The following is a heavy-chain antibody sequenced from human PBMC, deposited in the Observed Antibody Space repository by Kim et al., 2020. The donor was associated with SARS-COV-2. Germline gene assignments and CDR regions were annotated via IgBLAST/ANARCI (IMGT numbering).Heavy chain of an antibody. V-gene: IGHV3-74*01. CDR1: GFTFSSYW. J-gene: IGHJ4*02. CDR2: INSDGSRT. D-gene: IGHD3-22*01. CDR3: ARGSSGYYYVDY. Sequence: GGSLRLSCAASGFTFSSYWMHWVRQTPGKGLVWLSLINSDGSRTNYADSVKGRFTISRDNAKNTLYLQMSSLRAEDTAVYLCARGSSGYYYVDYWGQGTLVTVSS.